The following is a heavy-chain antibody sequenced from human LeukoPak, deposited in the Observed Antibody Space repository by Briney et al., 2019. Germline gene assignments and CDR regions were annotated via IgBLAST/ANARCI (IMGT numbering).Heavy chain of an antibody. CDR1: GGSISNYY. CDR2: IYYIGST. D-gene: IGHD3-22*01. J-gene: IGHJ4*02. V-gene: IGHV4-59*01. CDR3: ARGSSGSRVSLFEY. Sequence: SETLSLTCTVSGGSISNYYWSWIRQPPGKELEWIGYIYYIGSTNYNPSLKRRVTISVDTSKNQFSLKLSSVTAADTAVYYCARGSSGSRVSLFEYWGQGTLVTVSS.